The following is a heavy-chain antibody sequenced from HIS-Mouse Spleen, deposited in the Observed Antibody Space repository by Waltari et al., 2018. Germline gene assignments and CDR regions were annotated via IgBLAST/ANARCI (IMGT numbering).Heavy chain of an antibody. CDR2: LNPTRGKK. D-gene: IGHD3-22*01. CDR1: GYTFTSYD. Sequence: QVQLVQSGAEVKKPGASVKVSCKASGYTFTSYDINWVRQATGQGLEWMGWLNPTRGKKGEAKKFQGRVTMTRNTSISTAYMELISLRSEDTAVYYCAIGYYYDSSGYYPSDAFDIWGQGTMVTVSS. CDR3: AIGYYYDSSGYYPSDAFDI. V-gene: IGHV1-8*01. J-gene: IGHJ3*02.